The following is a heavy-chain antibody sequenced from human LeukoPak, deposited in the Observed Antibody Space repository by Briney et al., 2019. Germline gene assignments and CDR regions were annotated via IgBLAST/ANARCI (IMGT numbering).Heavy chain of an antibody. V-gene: IGHV3-7*03. D-gene: IGHD3-9*01. Sequence: GGSLRLSCAASGFTFSRYWMSWVRQAPGEGLEWVANIKQDGIEKYYVDSVRGRLTISRDNVKNSLFLRMNSLRAEDTAVYYCASGGYFDWRPLDYWGQGTLVTVSS. CDR3: ASGGYFDWRPLDY. J-gene: IGHJ4*02. CDR1: GFTFSRYW. CDR2: IKQDGIEK.